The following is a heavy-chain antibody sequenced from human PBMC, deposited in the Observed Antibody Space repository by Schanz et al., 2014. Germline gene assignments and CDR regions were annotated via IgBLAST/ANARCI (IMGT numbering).Heavy chain of an antibody. CDR1: GGTFSSYT. CDR3: AGTYCSSTSCYTGYYYMDV. D-gene: IGHD2-2*02. Sequence: QVQLVQSEAEAKKPGSSVKVSCKASGGTFSSYTISWVRQAPGQGLEWMGRIIPILGIANYAQNFQGRVTITADKSTSTAYMELTSLRSEDTAVYYCAGTYCSSTSCYTGYYYMDVWGKGTTVTVSS. J-gene: IGHJ6*03. CDR2: IIPILGIA. V-gene: IGHV1-69*02.